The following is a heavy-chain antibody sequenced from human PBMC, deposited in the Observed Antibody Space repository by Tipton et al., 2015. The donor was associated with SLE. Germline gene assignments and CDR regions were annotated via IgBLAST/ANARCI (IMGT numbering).Heavy chain of an antibody. CDR3: ARDRIAAASLDY. J-gene: IGHJ4*02. Sequence: SLRLSCAASGFTVSSNYMSWVRQAPGKGLEWVSVIYSGGSTYYADSVKGRFTISRDNAKNSLYLQMNSLRAEDTAVYYCARDRIAAASLDYWGQGTLVTVSS. CDR2: IYSGGST. V-gene: IGHV3-53*01. D-gene: IGHD6-13*01. CDR1: GFTVSSNY.